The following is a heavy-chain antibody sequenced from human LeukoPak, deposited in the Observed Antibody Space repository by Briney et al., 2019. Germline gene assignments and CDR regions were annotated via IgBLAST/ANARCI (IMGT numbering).Heavy chain of an antibody. CDR2: MYYGGSP. D-gene: IGHD1-26*01. CDR3: VTGRYSYGWYDH. V-gene: IGHV4-59*13. Sequence: SETLSLTRTVSGGSIRSFYWSWIRQPPGKGLEWIGYMYYGGSPNYNPSLKSRVITSLDTSKNQFSLKLNSVTTADTAVYYCVTGRYSYGWYDHWGQGILVTVSS. J-gene: IGHJ5*02. CDR1: GGSIRSFY.